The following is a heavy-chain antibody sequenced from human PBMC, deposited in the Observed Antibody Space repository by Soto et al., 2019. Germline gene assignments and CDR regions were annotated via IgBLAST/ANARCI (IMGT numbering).Heavy chain of an antibody. CDR1: GDTFTDYY. CDR3: ARDRPTTWLRTGMYV. CDR2: IRPTGDFT. Sequence: ASVKVSCNSAGDTFTDYYIHWVRQAPGQGLEWMGVIRPTGDFTNSAQKFQGRVNMTRDTSTSTVYMVLSSLKSEDTAVYYCARDRPTTWLRTGMYVWGRGTTVPVSS. V-gene: IGHV1-46*01. J-gene: IGHJ6*01. D-gene: IGHD5-12*01.